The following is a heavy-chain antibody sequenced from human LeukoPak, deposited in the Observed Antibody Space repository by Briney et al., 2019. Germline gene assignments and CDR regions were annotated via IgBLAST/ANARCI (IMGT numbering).Heavy chain of an antibody. CDR2: FDPEDGET. V-gene: IGHV1-24*01. D-gene: IGHD1-20*01. CDR1: GYTLTELS. CDR3: ATGGYNWNDNADYAFDI. J-gene: IGHJ3*02. Sequence: ASVKVSCTVSGYTLTELSMHWVRQAPGKGLEWMGGFDPEDGETIYAQKFQGRVTMTEDTSTDTAYMELSSLRSEDTAVYYCATGGYNWNDNADYAFDIWGQGTMVTVSS.